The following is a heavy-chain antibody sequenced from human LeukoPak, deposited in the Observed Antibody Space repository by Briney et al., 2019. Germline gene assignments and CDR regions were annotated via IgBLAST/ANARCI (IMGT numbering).Heavy chain of an antibody. J-gene: IGHJ4*02. CDR3: TRAPRGITGTTGDY. V-gene: IGHV3-49*03. D-gene: IGHD1-7*01. CDR2: IRSKAYGGTT. CDR1: GFTFGDYA. Sequence: PGGSLRLSCTASGFTFGDYAMSWFRQAPGKGLEWVGFIRSKAYGGTTEYAASVKGRFTILRDDSKSIAYLQMNSLKTEDTAVYYCTRAPRGITGTTGDYWGQGTLVTVSS.